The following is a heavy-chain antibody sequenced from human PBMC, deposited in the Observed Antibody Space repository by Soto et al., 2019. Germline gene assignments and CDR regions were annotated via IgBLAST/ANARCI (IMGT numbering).Heavy chain of an antibody. D-gene: IGHD3-22*01. CDR1: GGSFSGYY. CDR2: INHSGST. CDR3: ARGHSSGYYPYYYYGMDV. Sequence: NPSETLSLTCAVYGGSFSGYYWSWIRQPPGKGLEWIGEINHSGSTNYNPSLKSRVTISVDTSKNQFSLKLSSVTAADTAVYYCARGHSSGYYPYYYYGMDVWGQGTTVTVSS. V-gene: IGHV4-34*01. J-gene: IGHJ6*02.